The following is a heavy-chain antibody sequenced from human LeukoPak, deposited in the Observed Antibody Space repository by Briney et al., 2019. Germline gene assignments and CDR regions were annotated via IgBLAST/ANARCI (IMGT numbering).Heavy chain of an antibody. J-gene: IGHJ6*03. CDR2: IYYSGST. CDR3: ARDRRLELYYYYYMDV. Sequence: SETLSLTCTVSGGSISSSSYYWGWIRQPPGKGLEWIGSIYYSGSTYYNPSLKSRVTISVDTSRNQFSLKLSFVTAADTAVYYCARDRRLELYYYYYMDVWGKGTTVTVSS. D-gene: IGHD1-7*01. CDR1: GGSISSSSYY. V-gene: IGHV4-39*07.